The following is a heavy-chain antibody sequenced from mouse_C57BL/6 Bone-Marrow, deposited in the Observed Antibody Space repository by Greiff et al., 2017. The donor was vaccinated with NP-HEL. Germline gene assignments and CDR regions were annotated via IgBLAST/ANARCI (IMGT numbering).Heavy chain of an antibody. Sequence: QVQLQQPGAELVRPGASVKLSCKASGYTFTDYYINWVKQRPGQGLEWIARLYPGSGNTSYNEQFKGTATLTADKSSSTAYMQLSSLTSADSAVYYCAGVVITTVVEGYAMDYWGQGTSVTVSS. D-gene: IGHD1-1*01. CDR3: AGVVITTVVEGYAMDY. V-gene: IGHV1-76*01. CDR2: LYPGSGNT. CDR1: GYTFTDYY. J-gene: IGHJ4*01.